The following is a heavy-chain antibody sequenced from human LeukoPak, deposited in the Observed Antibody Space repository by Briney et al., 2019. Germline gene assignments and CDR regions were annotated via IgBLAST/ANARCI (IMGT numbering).Heavy chain of an antibody. CDR3: TTDLWYYYNSETVLLDY. CDR2: INWNSNRI. V-gene: IGHV3-9*01. Sequence: GGSLRLSCAASGFTFDDYAMHWVRQAPGKGLEWVSGINWNSNRISYADSVKGRFTISRDNAKNSLYLQMNSLETEDTAVYYCTTDLWYYYNSETVLLDYWGQGTLVTVSS. CDR1: GFTFDDYA. D-gene: IGHD3-10*01. J-gene: IGHJ4*02.